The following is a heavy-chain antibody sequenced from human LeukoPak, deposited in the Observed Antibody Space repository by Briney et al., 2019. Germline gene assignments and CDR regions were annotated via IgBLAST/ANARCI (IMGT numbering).Heavy chain of an antibody. CDR1: GFTFSDYY. V-gene: IGHV3-11*03. Sequence: GGSLRLSCAASGFTFSDYYMSWIRQAPGKGLEWVSYISSSSSYTNYADSVKSRFTISRDNAKNSLYLQMNSLRAEDTAVYYCASVHYGSGSYYYFDYWGQGTLVTVSS. J-gene: IGHJ4*02. CDR2: ISSSSSYT. CDR3: ASVHYGSGSYYYFDY. D-gene: IGHD3-10*01.